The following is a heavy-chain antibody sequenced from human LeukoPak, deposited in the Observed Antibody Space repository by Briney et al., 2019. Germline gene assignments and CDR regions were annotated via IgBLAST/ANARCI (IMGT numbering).Heavy chain of an antibody. CDR2: IYYSGST. CDR1: GGSISSSSYY. D-gene: IGHD5-12*01. J-gene: IGHJ4*02. CDR3: ARGATSSHSGYVVREWRREKYYFDY. V-gene: IGHV4-39*06. Sequence: SETLSLTCTVSGGSISSSSYYWGWTRQPPGKGLVWIGSIYYSGSTYYNPSLKSRITISVDTSKNLFPLKLSSVTAADTAVYYCARGATSSHSGYVVREWRREKYYFDYWGQGTLVTVSS.